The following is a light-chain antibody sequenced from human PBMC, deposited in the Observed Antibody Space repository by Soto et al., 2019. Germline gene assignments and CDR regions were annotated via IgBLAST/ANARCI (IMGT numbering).Light chain of an antibody. CDR2: DVS. J-gene: IGKJ5*01. Sequence: EFVLTQTRGTLSLSPGERATLSCRASQSVSSYLAWYQQKPGQAPRLLIYDVSNRATGIPARFSGSGSGTDFTLTISSLEPEDFAVYYCQQRNYWQVTFGQGTRLEIK. CDR1: QSVSSY. CDR3: QQRNYWQVT. V-gene: IGKV3-11*01.